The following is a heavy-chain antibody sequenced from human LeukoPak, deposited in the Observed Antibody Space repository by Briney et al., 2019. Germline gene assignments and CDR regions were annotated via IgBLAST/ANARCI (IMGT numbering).Heavy chain of an antibody. V-gene: IGHV1-46*01. D-gene: IGHD6-19*01. CDR2: LNPSAGTT. CDR3: ARDQHRGYGTGWYFDY. Sequence: APVKVSCKASGYTFTNYYMHWVRQAPGQGLEWVGILNPSAGTTTYAQKFQGRVTMTRDTSTSTVYMELSSLRSEDTAMYYCARDQHRGYGTGWYFDYWGQGTLVTVSS. CDR1: GYTFTNYY. J-gene: IGHJ4*02.